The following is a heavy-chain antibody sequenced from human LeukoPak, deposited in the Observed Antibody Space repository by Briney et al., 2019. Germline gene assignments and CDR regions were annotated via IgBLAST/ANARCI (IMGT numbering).Heavy chain of an antibody. V-gene: IGHV4-59*01. CDR1: GDSIDSYY. D-gene: IGHD1-26*01. Sequence: SETLSLTCTVSGDSIDSYYLSWIRQPPGEGLQWIGYVFYSGPTNYDASLKSRVAISVDRSKNQFSLKLTSVSAADTAVYYCAGRSARYFDSWGQGTQVTVSS. J-gene: IGHJ4*02. CDR3: AGRSARYFDS. CDR2: VFYSGPT.